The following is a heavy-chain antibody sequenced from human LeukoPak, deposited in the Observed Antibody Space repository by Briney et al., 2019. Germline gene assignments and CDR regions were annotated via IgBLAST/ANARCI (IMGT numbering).Heavy chain of an antibody. Sequence: SETLSLTCAVSGGSISSGGYSWSWIRQPPGKGLEWIGYIYHSGSTYYNPSLKSRVTISVDRSKNQFSLKLSSVTAADTAVYYCARASTVTTEISWFDPWGQGTLVTVSS. D-gene: IGHD4-17*01. CDR3: ARASTVTTEISWFDP. CDR1: GGSISSGGYS. J-gene: IGHJ5*02. V-gene: IGHV4-30-2*01. CDR2: IYHSGST.